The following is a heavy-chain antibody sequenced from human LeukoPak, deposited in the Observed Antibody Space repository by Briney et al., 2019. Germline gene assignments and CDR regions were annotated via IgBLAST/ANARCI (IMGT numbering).Heavy chain of an antibody. J-gene: IGHJ4*02. Sequence: PGGSLRLSCAASGFTFSSFGMHWVRQAPGKGLEWVAFIPYDGSNKYYADSVKGRFTISRDNSKSTLYLQMNSLRAEDTAVYYCASDKNSSGYYYIDYWGQGTLVTVSS. CDR1: GFTFSSFG. CDR2: IPYDGSNK. V-gene: IGHV3-30*02. D-gene: IGHD3-22*01. CDR3: ASDKNSSGYYYIDY.